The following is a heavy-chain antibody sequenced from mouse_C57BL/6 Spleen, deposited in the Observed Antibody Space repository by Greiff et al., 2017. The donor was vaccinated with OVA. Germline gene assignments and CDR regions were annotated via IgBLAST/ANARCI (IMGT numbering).Heavy chain of an antibody. CDR1: GYTFTSYW. V-gene: IGHV1-53*01. D-gene: IGHD1-1*01. CDR2: INPSNGGT. CDR3: ARKGGLRSYDWYFDV. J-gene: IGHJ1*03. Sequence: QVQLQQPGTELVKPGASVKLSCKASGYTFTSYWMHWVKQRPGQGLEWIGNINPSNGGTNYNEKFKSKAKLTVDKSSSTAYMQLSSLTSEDSAVYYCARKGGLRSYDWYFDVWGTGTTVTVSS.